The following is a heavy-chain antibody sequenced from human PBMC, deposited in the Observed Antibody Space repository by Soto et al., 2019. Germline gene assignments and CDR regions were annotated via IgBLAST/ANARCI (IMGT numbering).Heavy chain of an antibody. CDR2: INPIVSMS. Sequence: TASRETVYISVVAVARQKTGLGLEWVGRINPIVSMSNYAQKFQGRVSMTADKSTSTAYMERRSLRSDDTAMYFCAASYGSGYRAFDYWGQGALVTVSS. D-gene: IGHD3-10*01. V-gene: IGHV1-69*04. CDR1: RETVYISV. J-gene: IGHJ4*02. CDR3: AASYGSGYRAFDY.